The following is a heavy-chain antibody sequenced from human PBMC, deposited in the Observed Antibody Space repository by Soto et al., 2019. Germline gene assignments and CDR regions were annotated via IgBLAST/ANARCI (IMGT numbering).Heavy chain of an antibody. CDR3: ARGGISHWAYFYYMDV. CDR2: INHLGSI. D-gene: IGHD2-21*01. J-gene: IGHJ6*03. V-gene: IGHV4-34*01. Sequence: SETLSLTCVVSGGSLRDYFLSWIRKPPGMALEWIGEINHLGSINYNPSLKSRVTMSVDTSKNQFSLTLNSVTAADTATYYCARGGISHWAYFYYMDVWDRGTTVTVSS. CDR1: GGSLRDYF.